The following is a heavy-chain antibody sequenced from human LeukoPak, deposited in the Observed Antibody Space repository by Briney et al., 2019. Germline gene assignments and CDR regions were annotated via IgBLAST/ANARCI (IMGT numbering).Heavy chain of an antibody. Sequence: KPSETLSLTCTVSGGSISSYFWNWIRQPPGTGLEWIGYIYYSGSTNYNPSHNSRVTISVDTSKNQFSLKLSSVTAADTAVYYCARHREDWGFDSWGQGTLVTVSS. CDR1: GGSISSYF. CDR2: IYYSGST. J-gene: IGHJ4*02. D-gene: IGHD7-27*01. V-gene: IGHV4-59*08. CDR3: ARHREDWGFDS.